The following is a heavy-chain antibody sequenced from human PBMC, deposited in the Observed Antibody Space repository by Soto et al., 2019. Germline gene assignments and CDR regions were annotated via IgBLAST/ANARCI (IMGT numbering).Heavy chain of an antibody. D-gene: IGHD3-22*01. CDR3: ARVNYYDSGGVYWFDP. V-gene: IGHV4-61*01. CDR2: IYYSGST. Sequence: PSETLSLTCTVPGGSVSSGSFYWSWIRQPPGKGLEWIAYIYYSGSTNYNPSLKSRVTISVDTSKNQFSLKLSSLTAADTAVYYCARVNYYDSGGVYWFDPWGQGTLVTVSS. J-gene: IGHJ5*02. CDR1: GGSVSSGSFY.